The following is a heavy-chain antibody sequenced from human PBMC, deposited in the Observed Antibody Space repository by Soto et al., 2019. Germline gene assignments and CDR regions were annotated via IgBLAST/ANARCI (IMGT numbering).Heavy chain of an antibody. CDR3: AREGRYYDSSGYYPTDFDY. Sequence: QVQLVESGGGVVQPGRSLRLSCAASGFTFSSYAMHWVRQAPGKGLEWVAVISYDGSNKYYADSVKGRFTISRDNSKXXLXXQMNSLRAEDTAVYYCAREGRYYDSSGYYPTDFDYWGQGTLVTVSS. CDR1: GFTFSSYA. CDR2: ISYDGSNK. J-gene: IGHJ4*02. D-gene: IGHD3-22*01. V-gene: IGHV3-30-3*01.